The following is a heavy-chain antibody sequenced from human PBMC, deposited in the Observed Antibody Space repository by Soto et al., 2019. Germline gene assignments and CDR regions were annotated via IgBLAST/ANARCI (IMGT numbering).Heavy chain of an antibody. J-gene: IGHJ4*02. CDR3: AFPATAGLAY. CDR1: GGSISSTNW. Sequence: QVQLQESGPGLVKPSGTLSLTCAVSGGSISSTNWWTWVRQSPGRGLEWIGEIYHSGTTNYSPSPKSRVNIPGSMAPNPLSPTPISVNAADTAVYFCAFPATAGLAYWGKGILVTVSS. D-gene: IGHD6-13*01. V-gene: IGHV4-4*02. CDR2: IYHSGTT.